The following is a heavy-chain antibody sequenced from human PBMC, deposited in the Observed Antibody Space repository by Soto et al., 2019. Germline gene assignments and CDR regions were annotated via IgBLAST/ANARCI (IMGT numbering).Heavy chain of an antibody. D-gene: IGHD1-26*01. CDR2: ISYDGNNT. Sequence: QVQLVESGGGVVQPGWSLRLSCGASGFSISDYGMEWVRQAPGKGLEWVALISYDGNNTYYADSVKGRFTISRDNSKDTLFLQMTGLRAEDTAVYYCAKGAGDRLSLGMDVWGQGTTVTVSS. V-gene: IGHV3-30*18. CDR3: AKGAGDRLSLGMDV. J-gene: IGHJ6*02. CDR1: GFSISDYG.